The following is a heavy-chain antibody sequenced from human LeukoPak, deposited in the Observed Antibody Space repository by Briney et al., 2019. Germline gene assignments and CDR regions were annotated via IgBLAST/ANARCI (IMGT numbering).Heavy chain of an antibody. CDR3: ARDKKRGYCSGGSCYSFQN. Sequence: GGSLRLSCAASGFTLSSYAMHWVRQAPGKGLEWVAVISYDGSNKYYADSVKGRFTISRDNSKNTLYLQMNSLRAEDTAVYYCARDKKRGYCSGGSCYSFQNWGQGTLVTVSS. D-gene: IGHD2-15*01. J-gene: IGHJ4*02. V-gene: IGHV3-30-3*01. CDR2: ISYDGSNK. CDR1: GFTLSSYA.